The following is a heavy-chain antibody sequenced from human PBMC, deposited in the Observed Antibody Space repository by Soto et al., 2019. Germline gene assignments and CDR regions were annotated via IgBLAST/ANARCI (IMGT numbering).Heavy chain of an antibody. D-gene: IGHD3-22*01. CDR2: ISGSGGST. V-gene: IGHV3-23*01. Sequence: EVQLLESGGGLVQPGGSLRLSCAASGFTFSSYAMSWVRRAPGKGLEWVSAISGSGGSTYYADSVKGRFTISRDNSKNTLYLQMNSLRADDTAVYYCAKVAYYDSSGYEEYGAFDIWGQGTMVTVSS. CDR3: AKVAYYDSSGYEEYGAFDI. J-gene: IGHJ3*02. CDR1: GFTFSSYA.